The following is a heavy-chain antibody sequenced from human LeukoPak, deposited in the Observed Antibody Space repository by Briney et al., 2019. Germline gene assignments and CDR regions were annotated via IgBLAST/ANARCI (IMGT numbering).Heavy chain of an antibody. Sequence: SVKVSCKASGGTSSNYAINWVRQAPGQGLEWMGGIIPLFGTANYAQKFQGRVTISAVESMSTAYMQLSSLRSVDTAVYYCARGWLAESTVVTPYNYWGQGTLVTVPS. CDR2: IIPLFGTA. CDR3: ARGWLAESTVVTPYNY. J-gene: IGHJ4*02. D-gene: IGHD4-23*01. V-gene: IGHV1-69*13. CDR1: GGTSSNYA.